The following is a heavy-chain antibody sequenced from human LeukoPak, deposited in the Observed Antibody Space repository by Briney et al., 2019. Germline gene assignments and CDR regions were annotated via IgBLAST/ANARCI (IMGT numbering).Heavy chain of an antibody. J-gene: IGHJ4*02. CDR3: ARDRALYDSRRGYYYTEDDY. V-gene: IGHV3-9*01. CDR2: ISWNSGSI. Sequence: GGSLRLSCAASGFTFDDYAMHWVRQAPGTGLEWVSGISWNSGSIGYADSVKGRFTISRDNAKSSLYLQMNSLRADDTALYYCARDRALYDSRRGYYYTEDDYWGQGTLVTVSS. D-gene: IGHD3-22*01. CDR1: GFTFDDYA.